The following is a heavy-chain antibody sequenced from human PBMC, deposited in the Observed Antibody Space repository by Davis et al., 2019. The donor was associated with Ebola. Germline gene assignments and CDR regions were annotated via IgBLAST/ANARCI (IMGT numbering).Heavy chain of an antibody. D-gene: IGHD2-15*01. Sequence: GGSLRLSCAASGFTFSSYGMHWVRQAPGKGLEWVAFVRYDGSNKYYADSVKGRFTISRDNSKNTLYLQMNSLRAEDTAVYYCANPTPDCSGGSCYSAYWGQGTLVTVSS. CDR1: GFTFSSYG. J-gene: IGHJ4*02. CDR2: VRYDGSNK. CDR3: ANPTPDCSGGSCYSAY. V-gene: IGHV3-30*02.